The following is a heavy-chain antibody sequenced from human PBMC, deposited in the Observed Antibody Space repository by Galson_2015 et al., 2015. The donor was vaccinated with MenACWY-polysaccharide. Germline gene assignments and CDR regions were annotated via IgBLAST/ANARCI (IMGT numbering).Heavy chain of an antibody. D-gene: IGHD4-11*01. Sequence: SVKVSCKASGGTFNSYNIYWARQAPGQGLEWMGRIIPILGNPNYAQKFQGRVTITADKSSNTVYMELSSLRSEDTAIYYCARDKGILQLDVFDIWGQGTLVTVSS. CDR2: IIPILGNP. V-gene: IGHV1-69*08. CDR1: GGTFNSYN. CDR3: ARDKGILQLDVFDI. J-gene: IGHJ3*02.